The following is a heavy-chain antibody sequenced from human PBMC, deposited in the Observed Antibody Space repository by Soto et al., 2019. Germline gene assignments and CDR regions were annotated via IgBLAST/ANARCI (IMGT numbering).Heavy chain of an antibody. CDR2: INRSGST. V-gene: IGHV4-30-2*01. CDR3: ARCGRTTVTSLGYHMDV. J-gene: IGHJ6*03. Sequence: SETLSLTCAVSGGSISSGGYSWSWIRQPPGKGLEWIGEINRSGSTNYNPSLKSRVTISIDTSKNQFSLKLSSVTAADTAVYYCARCGRTTVTSLGYHMDVWGKGTTVTVSS. D-gene: IGHD4-17*01. CDR1: GGSISSGGYS.